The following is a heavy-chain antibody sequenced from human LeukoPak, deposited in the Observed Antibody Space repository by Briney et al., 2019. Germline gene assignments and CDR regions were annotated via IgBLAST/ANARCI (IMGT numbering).Heavy chain of an antibody. V-gene: IGHV1-69*13. CDR2: IIPIFGTA. D-gene: IGHD5-12*01. CDR1: GGTFSSYA. Sequence: SVKVSCKASGGTFSSYAISWVRQAPGQGLEWMGGIIPIFGTANYAQKFQGRVTITADESTSTAYMELSSLRSEDTAVYYCARESRGYSGYDSNYFDYWGQGTLVTVSS. CDR3: ARESRGYSGYDSNYFDY. J-gene: IGHJ4*02.